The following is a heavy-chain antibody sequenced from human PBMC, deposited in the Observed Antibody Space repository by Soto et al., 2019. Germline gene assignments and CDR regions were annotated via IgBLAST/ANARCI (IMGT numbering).Heavy chain of an antibody. V-gene: IGHV4-34*01. CDR1: GGSFSGYY. CDR3: ARGGQTYYYDSSGYYPG. D-gene: IGHD3-22*01. CDR2: INHSGST. J-gene: IGHJ4*02. Sequence: PSETLSLTCAVYGGSFSGYYWSWIRQPPGKGLEWIGEINHSGSTNYNPSLKSRVTISVDTSKNQFSLKLSSVTAADTAVYYCARGGQTYYYDSSGYYPGWGQGTLVTVSS.